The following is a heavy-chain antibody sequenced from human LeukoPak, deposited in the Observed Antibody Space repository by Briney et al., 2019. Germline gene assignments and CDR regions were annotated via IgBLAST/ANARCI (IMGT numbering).Heavy chain of an antibody. Sequence: SVKVSCKASGGAFSSYAISWVRQAPGQGLEWMGRIIPIFGTANYAQKFQGRVTITTDESTSTAYMELSSLRSEDAAVYYCARGDGYNYFDYWGQGTLVTVSS. J-gene: IGHJ4*02. D-gene: IGHD5-24*01. V-gene: IGHV1-69*05. CDR1: GGAFSSYA. CDR3: ARGDGYNYFDY. CDR2: IIPIFGTA.